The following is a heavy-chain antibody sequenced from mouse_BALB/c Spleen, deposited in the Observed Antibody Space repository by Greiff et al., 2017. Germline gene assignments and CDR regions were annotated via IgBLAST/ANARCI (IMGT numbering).Heavy chain of an antibody. CDR3: ARSGDPAYYYGSSYSFAY. Sequence: VQLQQSGAELVKPGASVKLSCTASGFNIKDTYMHWVKQRPEQGLEWIGRIDPANGNTKYDPKFQGKATITADTSSNTAYLQLSSLTSEDTAVYYCARSGDPAYYYGSSYSFAYWGQGTLVTVSA. CDR2: IDPANGNT. D-gene: IGHD1-1*01. J-gene: IGHJ3*01. V-gene: IGHV14-3*02. CDR1: GFNIKDTY.